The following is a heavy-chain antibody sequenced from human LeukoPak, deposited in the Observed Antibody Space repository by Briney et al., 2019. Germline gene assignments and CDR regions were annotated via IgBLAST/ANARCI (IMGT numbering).Heavy chain of an antibody. J-gene: IGHJ4*02. CDR3: ARVAKRWLQLRGLYYFDY. V-gene: IGHV4-38-2*02. CDR1: GYPISTGYF. Sequence: SETLSLTCSVSGYPISTGYFWGWIRQPPGKGLEWIESIYHSGSTYYNPSLKSRVTISVDTSKNQFSLKLSSVTAADTAVYYRARVAKRWLQLRGLYYFDYWGQGTLVTVSS. CDR2: IYHSGST. D-gene: IGHD5-24*01.